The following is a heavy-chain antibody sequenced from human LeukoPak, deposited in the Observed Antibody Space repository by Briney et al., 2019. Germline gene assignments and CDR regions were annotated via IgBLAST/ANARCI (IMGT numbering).Heavy chain of an antibody. J-gene: IGHJ4*02. Sequence: SEALSLTCAVSGASISSNWWNWVRQPPGKGLEWIGEIHHSGSANYNPSLKSRVTISLDTSENHFSLRLSSVTAADTAVYYCVRDRGEFSYSHDYWGQGTLVTVSS. D-gene: IGHD1-26*01. V-gene: IGHV4-4*02. CDR1: GASISSNW. CDR2: IHHSGSA. CDR3: VRDRGEFSYSHDY.